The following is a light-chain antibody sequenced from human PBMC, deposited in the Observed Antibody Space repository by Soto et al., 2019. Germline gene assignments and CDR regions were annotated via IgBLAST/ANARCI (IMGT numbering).Light chain of an antibody. CDR1: QSVLYSSNNKNY. Sequence: DIVMTQSPDSLAVSLGERATINCKSSQSVLYSSNNKNYLAWYQQKPGQRPKLLIYWASTRESGVPDRFSGSGSGTDFTLTISSRQAEDVAVYYCQQYYSTPRTFGQGTKVELK. CDR3: QQYYSTPRT. J-gene: IGKJ1*01. CDR2: WAS. V-gene: IGKV4-1*01.